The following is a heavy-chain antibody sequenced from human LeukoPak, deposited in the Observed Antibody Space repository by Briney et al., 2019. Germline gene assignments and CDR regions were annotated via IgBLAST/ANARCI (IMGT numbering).Heavy chain of an antibody. Sequence: ASVKVSCKASGDTFTSYGISWVRQAPGQGLEWMGWISAYNGNTNYAQKLQGRVTMTTDTSTSTAYMELRSLRPDDTAVSYCARDIFCSSNSCYNAFDIWGQGTMLTVSS. D-gene: IGHD2-2*01. V-gene: IGHV1-18*01. CDR3: ARDIFCSSNSCYNAFDI. CDR1: GDTFTSYG. CDR2: ISAYNGNT. J-gene: IGHJ3*02.